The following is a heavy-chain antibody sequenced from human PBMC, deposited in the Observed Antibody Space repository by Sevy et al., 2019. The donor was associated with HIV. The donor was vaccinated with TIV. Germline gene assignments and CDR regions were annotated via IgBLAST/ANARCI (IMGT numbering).Heavy chain of an antibody. CDR3: ARGFDAPHGFDI. CDR1: GFTFNIYS. Sequence: GGSLRLSCVASGFTFNIYSMNWVRQAPGKGLEWVSYIGSRSSPVYYADSVKVRFTISSDNAKTSVYLQMNSLRDEDTAVYYCARGFDAPHGFDIWGQGTMVTVSS. V-gene: IGHV3-48*02. CDR2: IGSRSSPV. D-gene: IGHD2-2*01. J-gene: IGHJ3*02.